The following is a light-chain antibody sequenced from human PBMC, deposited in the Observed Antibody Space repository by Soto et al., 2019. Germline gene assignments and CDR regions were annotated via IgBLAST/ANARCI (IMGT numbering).Light chain of an antibody. J-gene: IGLJ1*01. Sequence: QLVLTQPPSASGTPGQRVTIPCSGSSSNIGSNTVNWYQQLPGTAPKLLIYSYNQRPSGVPDRFSGSKSGTSASLAISGLQSEDEADYYCAAWDDSLTGYVFGTGTKVTVL. CDR2: SYN. V-gene: IGLV1-44*01. CDR3: AAWDDSLTGYV. CDR1: SSNIGSNT.